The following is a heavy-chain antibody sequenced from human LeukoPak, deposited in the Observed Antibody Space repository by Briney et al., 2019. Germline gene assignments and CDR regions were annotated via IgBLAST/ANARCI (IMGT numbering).Heavy chain of an antibody. CDR2: INWNGGST. D-gene: IGHD6-13*01. CDR3: ARLQIPYSSSWYDADY. CDR1: GFTFDDYG. Sequence: GGSLRLSCAASGFTFDDYGMSWVRQAPGKGLEWVSGINWNGGSTGYADSVKGRFTISRDNAKNSLYLQMNSLRAEDTALYYCARLQIPYSSSWYDADYWGQGTLVTVSS. J-gene: IGHJ4*02. V-gene: IGHV3-20*04.